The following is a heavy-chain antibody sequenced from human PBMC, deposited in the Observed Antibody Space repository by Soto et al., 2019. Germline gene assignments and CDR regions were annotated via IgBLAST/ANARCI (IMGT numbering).Heavy chain of an antibody. J-gene: IGHJ6*02. CDR1: GGTFSSYA. Sequence: GASVKVSCKASGGTFSSYAISWVRQAPGQGLEWMGGIIPIFGTANYAQKFQGRVTITADESTSTAYMELSSLRSEDTAVYYCASIANDYVWGSYRYTQNYYYYYGMDAWGQGTTVTVSS. D-gene: IGHD3-16*02. CDR3: ASIANDYVWGSYRYTQNYYYYYGMDA. CDR2: IIPIFGTA. V-gene: IGHV1-69*13.